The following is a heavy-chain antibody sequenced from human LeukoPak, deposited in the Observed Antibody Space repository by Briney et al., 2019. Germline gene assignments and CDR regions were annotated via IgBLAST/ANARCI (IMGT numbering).Heavy chain of an antibody. D-gene: IGHD3-10*01. J-gene: IGHJ3*02. CDR3: ARSGWLTDVDAFDI. Sequence: SETLSLTCTVSGGSISSYYWSWIRQPPGKGLEWIGYIYYSGSTNYNPSLKSRVTISVDTSKNQFPLKLSSVTAADTAVYYCARSGWLTDVDAFDIWGQGTMVTVSS. CDR2: IYYSGST. V-gene: IGHV4-59*01. CDR1: GGSISSYY.